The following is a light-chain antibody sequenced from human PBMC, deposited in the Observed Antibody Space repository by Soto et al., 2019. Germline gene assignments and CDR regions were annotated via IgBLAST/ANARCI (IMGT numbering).Light chain of an antibody. CDR3: QQYNSYPLT. J-gene: IGKJ4*01. CDR2: KAS. Sequence: DIQMTQSPSTLSASVGDRVTITCRASESFSSWLAWYQQKPGKAPKLLIYKASSLESGVPSRFSGSGSGTQFTLTISSLQPDDFATYYCQQYNSYPLTFGGGTKVEIK. CDR1: ESFSSW. V-gene: IGKV1-5*03.